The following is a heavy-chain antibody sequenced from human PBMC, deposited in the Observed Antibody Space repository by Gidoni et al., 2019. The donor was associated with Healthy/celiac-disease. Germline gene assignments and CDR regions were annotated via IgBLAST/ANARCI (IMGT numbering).Heavy chain of an antibody. Sequence: QVQLVQSGAEVKKPGASVKVSCKASGYTFTGYYMHWVRQAPGQGLEWMGWINPNSGGTNYAQKFQGWVTMTRDTSISTAYMELSRLRSDDTAVYYCARGHYSTFPIAVAGPGDWFDPWGQGTLVTVSS. CDR1: GYTFTGYY. CDR3: ARGHYSTFPIAVAGPGDWFDP. CDR2: INPNSGGT. V-gene: IGHV1-2*04. D-gene: IGHD6-19*01. J-gene: IGHJ5*02.